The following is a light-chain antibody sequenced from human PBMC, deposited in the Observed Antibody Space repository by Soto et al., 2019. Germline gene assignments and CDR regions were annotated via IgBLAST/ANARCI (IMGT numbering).Light chain of an antibody. Sequence: EIVMTQSPATLSVSPGERATLSCRASLSVSRNLAWYQQKPVQAPRLLIFDASTRATGIPARFSGSGSGTEFTLTIPSLQSEDFAVYYCQQYNAWPRTFGQGTKVEIK. CDR2: DAS. J-gene: IGKJ1*01. V-gene: IGKV3-15*01. CDR1: LSVSRN. CDR3: QQYNAWPRT.